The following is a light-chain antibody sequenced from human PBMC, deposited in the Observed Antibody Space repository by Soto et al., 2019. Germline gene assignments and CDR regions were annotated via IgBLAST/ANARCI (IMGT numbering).Light chain of an antibody. CDR2: GVT. Sequence: QSVLTQPASVSGSPGQSVTISCTGTSSDVGTYEYVSWYQQHPGKATKLMIYGVTNRPSGVSNRFSGSKSGYTASLTISGLQAEDEADYYCSSYTSTNTLEVFGTGTKVTVL. CDR1: SSDVGTYEY. V-gene: IGLV2-14*01. CDR3: SSYTSTNTLEV. J-gene: IGLJ1*01.